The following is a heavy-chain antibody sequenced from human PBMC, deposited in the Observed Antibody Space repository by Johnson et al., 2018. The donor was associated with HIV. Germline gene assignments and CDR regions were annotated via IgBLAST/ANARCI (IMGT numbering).Heavy chain of an antibody. CDR2: IGSAGDT. Sequence: MQLVESGGGLVQPGGSLRLSCAASEFTFSNYDMHWVRQATGKGLEWVSAIGSAGDTYYPGSVKGRFTNSRENAKNSLYLQMNSLTAGDTAVYYCAIVGADAFDIWGQGTMVTVSS. CDR3: AIVGADAFDI. CDR1: EFTFSNYD. D-gene: IGHD1-26*01. V-gene: IGHV3-13*01. J-gene: IGHJ3*02.